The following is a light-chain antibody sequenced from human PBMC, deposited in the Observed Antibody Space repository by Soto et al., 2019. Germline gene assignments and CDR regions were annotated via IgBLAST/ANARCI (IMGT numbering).Light chain of an antibody. CDR2: YDR. J-gene: IGLJ2*01. Sequence: SYVLTQPPSVSVAPGKTAKITCGGNNIGSKSVQWYQQKPGQAPVLAIYYDRDLPSVIPERFSGSNSGNTATLTISRVEAGDEADYYCQVWDSGSAPVVFGGGTKLTVL. CDR1: NIGSKS. CDR3: QVWDSGSAPVV. V-gene: IGLV3-21*04.